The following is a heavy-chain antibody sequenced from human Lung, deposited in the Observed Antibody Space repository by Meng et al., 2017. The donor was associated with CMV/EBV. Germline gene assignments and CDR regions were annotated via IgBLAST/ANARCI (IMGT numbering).Heavy chain of an antibody. CDR3: ARDRTYSYYYGMDV. D-gene: IGHD3-16*01. Sequence: SCTASGFTFSDYEMNWVRQAPGKGLEWLSYISVSGSTIYYAESVRGRFTISRDNSKNSLFLQMKSLRPEDTAIYSCARDRTYSYYYGMDVWCQGTMVTVSS. CDR2: ISVSGSTI. CDR1: GFTFSDYE. J-gene: IGHJ6*02. V-gene: IGHV3-48*03.